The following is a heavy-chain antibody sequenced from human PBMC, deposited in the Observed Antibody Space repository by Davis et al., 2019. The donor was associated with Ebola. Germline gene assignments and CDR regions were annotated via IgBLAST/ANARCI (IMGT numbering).Heavy chain of an antibody. D-gene: IGHD3-10*01. CDR3: ARKLLTYYYYYGMDV. Sequence: GESLKISCAASGFTFSDYYMSWIRQAPGKGLEWVANIKQDGSEKYYVDSVKGRFTISRDNAKNSLYLQMNSLRAEDTAVYYCARKLLTYYYYYGMDVWGQGTTVTVSS. V-gene: IGHV3-7*01. CDR1: GFTFSDYY. CDR2: IKQDGSEK. J-gene: IGHJ6*02.